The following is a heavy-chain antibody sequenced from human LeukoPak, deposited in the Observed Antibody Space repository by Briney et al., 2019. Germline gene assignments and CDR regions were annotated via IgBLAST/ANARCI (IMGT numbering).Heavy chain of an antibody. CDR3: AKDPSVGANWFDP. CDR2: IIPIFGTA. D-gene: IGHD4/OR15-4a*01. V-gene: IGHV1-69*06. CDR1: GGTFSSYA. J-gene: IGHJ5*02. Sequence: ASVKVSCKASGGTFSSYAISWVRQAPGQGLEWMGGIIPIFGTANYAQKFQGRVTITADKSTSTAYMELSSLRAEDTAVYYCAKDPSVGANWFDPWGQGTLVTVSS.